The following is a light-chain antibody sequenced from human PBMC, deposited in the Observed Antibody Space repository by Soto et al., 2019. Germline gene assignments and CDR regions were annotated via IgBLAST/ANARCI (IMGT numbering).Light chain of an antibody. CDR3: SSYTSTSTPHV. CDR1: SSDVGAYNY. Sequence: QSALTQPASVSGSPGQSITISCTGTSSDVGAYNYVSWYQQYPGKAPKLMIYDVGNRPSGVSTRFSGSKSGNTASLTIFGLQAEDEADYYCSSYTSTSTPHVFGTGTMVTVL. J-gene: IGLJ1*01. V-gene: IGLV2-14*01. CDR2: DVG.